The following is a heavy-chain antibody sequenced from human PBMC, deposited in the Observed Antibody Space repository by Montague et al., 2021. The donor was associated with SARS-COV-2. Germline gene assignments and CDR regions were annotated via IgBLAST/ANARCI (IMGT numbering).Heavy chain of an antibody. Sequence: SETLSLTCTVSGDSISTYYWSWIRQPPGKGLEWIGYIYYNGYTNYNPSLKSRVTISVGTSKNQFSLRLSSVTAADTAVYFCARGGATYYYDTSGYVNAFDTWGQGTVVTVSS. D-gene: IGHD3-22*01. CDR3: ARGGATYYYDTSGYVNAFDT. V-gene: IGHV4-59*01. CDR2: IYYNGYT. CDR1: GDSISTYY. J-gene: IGHJ3*02.